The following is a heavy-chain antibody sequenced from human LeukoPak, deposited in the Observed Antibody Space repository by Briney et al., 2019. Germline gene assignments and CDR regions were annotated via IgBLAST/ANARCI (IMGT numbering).Heavy chain of an antibody. CDR3: ARGLRGIDY. V-gene: IGHV4-59*08. J-gene: IGHJ4*02. CDR2: IHYSGST. CDR1: GGSISSYY. Sequence: SETLSLTCTVSGGSISSYYWSWIRQPPGKGLEWIGYIHYSGSTNSNPSLKSRVTISVDTSKNQFSLKLSSVTAADTAVYYCARGLRGIDYWGQGTLVTASS. D-gene: IGHD3-16*01.